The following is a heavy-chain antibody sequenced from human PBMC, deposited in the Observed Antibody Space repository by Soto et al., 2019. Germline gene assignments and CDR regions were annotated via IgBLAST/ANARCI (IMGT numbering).Heavy chain of an antibody. CDR2: ISGSGGST. D-gene: IGHD4-17*01. CDR1: GITFSSFA. CDR3: AKGATVTTRGWMEH. J-gene: IGHJ1*01. V-gene: IGHV3-23*01. Sequence: EVQLLESGGGLVQPGGSLRLSCAASGITFSSFAMSWVRQAPGKGLEWVSAISGSGGSTYYADSVKGRFTISRDNSKKTLYLQMNSLRAEDTAVYHCAKGATVTTRGWMEHWGQGTLVTVSS.